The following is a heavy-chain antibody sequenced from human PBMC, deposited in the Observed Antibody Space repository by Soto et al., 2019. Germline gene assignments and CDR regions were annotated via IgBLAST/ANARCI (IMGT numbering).Heavy chain of an antibody. Sequence: QVQLQQWGAGLLKPSETLSLTCAVYAGSLSVYSWTWIRQPPGKGLEWIGDINQRGSTNYNPSLKSRVPISVDTSKNQFSLELSSVTAADTAVYYCARGGAWRAFDIWGQGTVVTVSS. CDR1: AGSLSVYS. J-gene: IGHJ3*02. CDR3: ARGGAWRAFDI. D-gene: IGHD5-12*01. CDR2: INQRGST. V-gene: IGHV4-34*01.